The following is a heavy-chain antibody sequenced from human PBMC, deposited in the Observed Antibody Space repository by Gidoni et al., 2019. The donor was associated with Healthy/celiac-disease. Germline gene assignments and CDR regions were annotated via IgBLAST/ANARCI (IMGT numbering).Heavy chain of an antibody. CDR1: GFTFSSYS. D-gene: IGHD5-18*01. J-gene: IGHJ4*02. V-gene: IGHV3-21*01. Sequence: EVQLVESGGGLVKPGGSLRLSGAASGFTFSSYSMNWVRPAPGKGLEWVSSISSSSSYIYYADSVKGRFTIARNNAKNSLYLQMNSLRAEETAVYYCARDREGYSYGAYWGQGTLVTVSS. CDR2: ISSSSSYI. CDR3: ARDREGYSYGAY.